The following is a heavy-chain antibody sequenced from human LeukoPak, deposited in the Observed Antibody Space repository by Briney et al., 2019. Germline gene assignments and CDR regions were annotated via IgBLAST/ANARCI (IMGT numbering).Heavy chain of an antibody. V-gene: IGHV3-30-3*01. CDR2: ISYDGSNK. Sequence: GGSLRLSCAASGFTFSSYWMSWVRQAPGKGLEWVAVISYDGSNKYYADSVKGRFTISRDNSKNTLYLQMNSLRAEDTAVYYCARAGCSGGSCYPYYYYGMDVWGQGTTVTVSS. J-gene: IGHJ6*02. CDR3: ARAGCSGGSCYPYYYYGMDV. D-gene: IGHD2-15*01. CDR1: GFTFSSYW.